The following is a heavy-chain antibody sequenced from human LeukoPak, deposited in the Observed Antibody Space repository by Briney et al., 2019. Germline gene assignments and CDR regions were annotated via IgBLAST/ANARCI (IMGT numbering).Heavy chain of an antibody. CDR1: GFTFSSYG. D-gene: IGHD7-27*01. CDR3: AKNIRQLGNYQYYMDV. CDR2: ITATSSST. V-gene: IGHV3-23*01. J-gene: IGHJ6*03. Sequence: PGGSLRLSCAASGFTFSSYGMSWVRQAPGKGLEWVSAITATSSSTHDADSVKGRFTISRDNSEKTLYLQMNSLRAEDTSVYYCAKNIRQLGNYQYYMDVWGKGTPVTVSS.